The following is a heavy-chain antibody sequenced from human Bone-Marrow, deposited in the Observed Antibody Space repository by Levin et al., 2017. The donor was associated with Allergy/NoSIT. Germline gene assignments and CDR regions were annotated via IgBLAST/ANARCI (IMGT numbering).Heavy chain of an antibody. CDR2: ISYDGNTE. CDR1: GFTFSSYA. D-gene: IGHD2-2*01. Sequence: GGSLRLSCAASGFTFSSYAMHWVRQAPGKGLEWVAVISYDGNTEYYADSVKGRFTISRDNSQNTLYLQMNSLRAEDTAVYSCAKKGGTNGRADYLDYWGQGTLVTVSS. V-gene: IGHV3-30-3*02. J-gene: IGHJ4*02. CDR3: AKKGGTNGRADYLDY.